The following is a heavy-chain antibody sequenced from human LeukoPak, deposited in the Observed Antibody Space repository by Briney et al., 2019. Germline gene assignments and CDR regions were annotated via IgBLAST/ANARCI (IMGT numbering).Heavy chain of an antibody. CDR3: ARARVYSSSWYVGWFDP. V-gene: IGHV3-7*01. CDR2: IKQDGSEK. CDR1: GFTFSSYW. D-gene: IGHD6-13*01. Sequence: PGGSLRLSCAASGFTFSSYWMSWVRQAPGKGLEWVANIKQDGSEKYYVDSVKGRFTISRDNAKNSLYLQMNSPRAEDTAVYYCARARVYSSSWYVGWFDPWGQGTLVTVSS. J-gene: IGHJ5*02.